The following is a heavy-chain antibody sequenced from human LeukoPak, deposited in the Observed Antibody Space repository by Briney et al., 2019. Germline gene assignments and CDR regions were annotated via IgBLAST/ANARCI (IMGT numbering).Heavy chain of an antibody. D-gene: IGHD6-13*01. CDR3: ARTQRGIAAAGYFDY. Sequence: GGSLRLSCAASGFTFSSYSMNWVRQAPGKGLEWVSSISSSSSYIYYADSVKGRFTISRDNAKNSLYLQMNSLRAEDTAVYYCARTQRGIAAAGYFDYWGQGTLVTVSS. CDR2: ISSSSSYI. V-gene: IGHV3-21*01. J-gene: IGHJ4*02. CDR1: GFTFSSYS.